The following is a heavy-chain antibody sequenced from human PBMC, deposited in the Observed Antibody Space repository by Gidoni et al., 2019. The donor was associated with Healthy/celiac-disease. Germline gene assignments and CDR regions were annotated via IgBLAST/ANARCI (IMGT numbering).Heavy chain of an antibody. CDR2: ISGSGGST. CDR1: GFTFSSYA. V-gene: IGHV3-23*01. CDR3: AKVNGYDYVFYYYYYMDV. Sequence: EVQLLESGGGLVQPGGSLRLSCAAAGFTFSSYARSWVRQAPGKGLEWVSAISGSGGSTYYADSVKGRFTISRDNSKNTLYLQMNSLRAEDTAVYYCAKVNGYDYVFYYYYYMDVWGKGTTVTVSS. J-gene: IGHJ6*03. D-gene: IGHD5-12*01.